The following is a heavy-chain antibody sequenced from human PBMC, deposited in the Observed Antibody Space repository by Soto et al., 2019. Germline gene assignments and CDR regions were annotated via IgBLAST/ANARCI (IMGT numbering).Heavy chain of an antibody. J-gene: IGHJ4*02. D-gene: IGHD2-21*02. CDR1: GDTFTDYY. CDR2: VNPSGGHT. CDR3: ARGGHVVVVTAALDY. Sequence: QVQLVQSGAEVKKPGASVKVSCKASGDTFTDYYIHWVGQAPGQGLEWMGTVNPSGGHTTYAKHCPGRRTMTRDTSASALYMERTSRTSEDTAVYYCARGGHVVVVTAALDYWGQGTLVTVSS. V-gene: IGHV1-46*01.